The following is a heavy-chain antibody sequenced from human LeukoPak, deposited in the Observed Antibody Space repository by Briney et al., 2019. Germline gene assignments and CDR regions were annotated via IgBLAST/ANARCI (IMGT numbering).Heavy chain of an antibody. Sequence: ASVEVSCKASGYTFTGYYIHWVRQAPGQGLEWMGWINPNSGGTNYAQKFQGRVTMTRDTSITTAYMELSRLRSDDTAVYYCARGPYLVRGVIIDYWGQRTLVTVSS. J-gene: IGHJ4*02. CDR3: ARGPYLVRGVIIDY. CDR1: GYTFTGYY. V-gene: IGHV1-2*02. D-gene: IGHD3-10*01. CDR2: INPNSGGT.